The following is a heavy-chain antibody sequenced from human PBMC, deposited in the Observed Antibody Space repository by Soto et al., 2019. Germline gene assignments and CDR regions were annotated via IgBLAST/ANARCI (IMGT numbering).Heavy chain of an antibody. CDR2: INPNSGGT. V-gene: IGHV1-2*02. J-gene: IGHJ4*02. D-gene: IGHD2-2*02. CDR1: GYTFTGYY. CDR3: ARALLGYCSSTSCYTSGDY. Sequence: ASVKVSCKASGYTFTGYYMHWVRQAPGQGLEWMGWINPNSGGTNYAQKFQGRVTMTRDTSISTAYMELSRLRSDDTAVYYCARALLGYCSSTSCYTSGDYWGQGTLVTVSS.